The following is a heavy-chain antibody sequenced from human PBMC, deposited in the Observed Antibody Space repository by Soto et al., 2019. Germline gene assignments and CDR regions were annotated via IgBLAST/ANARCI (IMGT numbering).Heavy chain of an antibody. D-gene: IGHD6-19*01. CDR3: AKGGRQWLVTSDFNY. V-gene: IGHV3-30*18. J-gene: IGHJ4*02. CDR1: GFTFSDYA. Sequence: GSLRLSCEASGFTFSDYAMHWVRQAPGKGLEWVAVVSHDGRNTHYADSVKGRFTISRDSSKNTVSLEMTSLRAEDTAVYYCAKGGRQWLVTSDFNYWGQGPLVTVSS. CDR2: VSHDGRNT.